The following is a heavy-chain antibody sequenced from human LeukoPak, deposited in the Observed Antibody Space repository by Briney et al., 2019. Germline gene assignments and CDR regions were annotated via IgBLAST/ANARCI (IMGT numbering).Heavy chain of an antibody. CDR3: TRVYNPDYYYYMDV. D-gene: IGHD1-14*01. CDR2: IYYSGST. Sequence: SETLSLTCSVSDGSITMDYYYWGWVRQPPGKGLEWIGSIYYSGSTYYTPSLKSRVIISVDTSKNQFSLSLRSVTAADTAVYYCTRVYNPDYYYYMDVWGKGTTVTVSS. J-gene: IGHJ6*03. V-gene: IGHV4-39*07. CDR1: DGSITMDYYY.